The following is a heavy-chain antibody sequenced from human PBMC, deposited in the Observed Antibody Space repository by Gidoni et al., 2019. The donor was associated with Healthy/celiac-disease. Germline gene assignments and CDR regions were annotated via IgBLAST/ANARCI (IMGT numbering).Heavy chain of an antibody. J-gene: IGHJ2*01. CDR3: AKHRNWGMGHWYFDL. CDR2: IRGSGGST. Sequence: EVQLLESGGGLVQPGGSLRLSCAASCFPFRRYASSWVRQAPGKGLEWVSAIRGSGGSTYDADYVKGRFTIARDNSKNTLYLQMNSLRAEDTAVYYCAKHRNWGMGHWYFDLWGRGTLVTVSS. CDR1: CFPFRRYA. D-gene: IGHD7-27*01. V-gene: IGHV3-23*01.